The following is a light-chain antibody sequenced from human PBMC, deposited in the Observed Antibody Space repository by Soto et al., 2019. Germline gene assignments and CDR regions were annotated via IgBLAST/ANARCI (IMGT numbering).Light chain of an antibody. J-gene: IGKJ5*01. CDR3: QQRHMWPIT. CDR2: DAY. V-gene: IGKV3-11*01. Sequence: DIVLTQSPVTVSLSPGERATLSCKASQSFRGLLAWYQQKPGQAPRLLIYDAYNRATGIPPRFSGSGSGTDFTLTISSLEPEDSAVYYCQQRHMWPITFGQGTRLEIK. CDR1: QSFRGL.